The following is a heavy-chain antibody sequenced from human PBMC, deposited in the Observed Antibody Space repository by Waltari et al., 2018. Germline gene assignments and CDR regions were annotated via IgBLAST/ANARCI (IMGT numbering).Heavy chain of an antibody. CDR1: GGSIXNYY. J-gene: IGHJ3*02. CDR3: AXGPPGTHDAFDX. CDR2: IYISGSX. D-gene: IGHD6-13*01. V-gene: IGHV4-4*07. Sequence: QVQLQESXPXLVRPXETXSLTCTVSGGSIXNYYWTWIRQPAGRGLEWIGRIYISGSXNYNPSLKSRXTMSVDTSKNQFSLELTXVTAADTAXYXCAXGPPGTHDAFDXWGQGTXVTVSS.